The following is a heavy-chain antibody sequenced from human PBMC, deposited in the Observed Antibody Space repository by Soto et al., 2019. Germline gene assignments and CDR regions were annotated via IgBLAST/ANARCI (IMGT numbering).Heavy chain of an antibody. CDR2: ISYDGSNK. Sequence: GGSLTLSCAASGFTVGSYGMHWVRQAPGKGLEWVAVISYDGSNKYYADYVKGRFTISRDNSKNMLYLQMNSLGAEDTAVYCCAKDDSGYYHYYYGMDVWGQGSTVTVSS. CDR3: AKDDSGYYHYYYGMDV. CDR1: GFTVGSYG. J-gene: IGHJ6*02. V-gene: IGHV3-30*18. D-gene: IGHD5-12*01.